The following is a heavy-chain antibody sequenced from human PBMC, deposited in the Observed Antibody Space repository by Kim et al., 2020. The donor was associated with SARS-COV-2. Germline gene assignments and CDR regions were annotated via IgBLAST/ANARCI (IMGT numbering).Heavy chain of an antibody. Sequence: GGSLRLSCAASGFTFDGYGMSWVRQGPGKGLEWVCGISWNGGRTGYIDSVKGRFTISRDNAKHSLYLQMSGLRAEDTALYYCARDPVDIPEHVSDIWGQGTMVTVSS. CDR1: GFTFDGYG. J-gene: IGHJ3*02. D-gene: IGHD2-21*01. V-gene: IGHV3-20*04. CDR2: ISWNGGRT. CDR3: ARDPVDIPEHVSDI.